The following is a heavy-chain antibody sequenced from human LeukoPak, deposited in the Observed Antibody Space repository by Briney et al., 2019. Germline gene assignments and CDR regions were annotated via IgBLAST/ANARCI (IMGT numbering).Heavy chain of an antibody. J-gene: IGHJ5*02. V-gene: IGHV4-59*08. Sequence: SETLSLTCTVSGGSISNYYWSWIRQPPVKGLEWIGYIYYSGSTNYNPSLKSRVTISVDTSKNQFSLRLTSLTAADTAVYYCARHGFYGGSARRRFDPWGQGTLVTVSS. CDR2: IYYSGST. CDR1: GGSISNYY. D-gene: IGHD4-23*01. CDR3: ARHGFYGGSARRRFDP.